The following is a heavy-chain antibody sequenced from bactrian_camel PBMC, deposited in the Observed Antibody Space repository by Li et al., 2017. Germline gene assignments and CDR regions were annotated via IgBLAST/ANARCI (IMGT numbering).Heavy chain of an antibody. CDR2: VDSDGSA. D-gene: IGHD2*01. J-gene: IGHJ4*01. CDR3: AADSCSYCSDGDCYTSGGALANKY. Sequence: VQLVESGGGSVQAGGSLRLSCVASGYTLPMNMGWFRQTPGQKRELVASVDSDGSANYADSVKGRFTISKDNAKNTLYLQMNSLKPEDTAIYYCAADSCSYCSDGDCYTSGGALANKYRGQGTQVTVS. CDR1: GYTLPMN. V-gene: IGHV3S53*01.